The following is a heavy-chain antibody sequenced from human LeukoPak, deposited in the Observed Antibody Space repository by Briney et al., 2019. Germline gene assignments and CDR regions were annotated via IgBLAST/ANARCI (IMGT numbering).Heavy chain of an antibody. CDR2: INHSGST. Sequence: SETLSLTCAVYGGSFSGYYWSWIRQPPGKGLEWIGEINHSGSTNYNPSLKSRVTISVDTSKNQFSLKLSSVTAADTAVYYCARKRYGSRSYYFDYWGQGTLVTVSS. D-gene: IGHD3-10*01. J-gene: IGHJ4*02. V-gene: IGHV4-34*01. CDR1: GGSFSGYY. CDR3: ARKRYGSRSYYFDY.